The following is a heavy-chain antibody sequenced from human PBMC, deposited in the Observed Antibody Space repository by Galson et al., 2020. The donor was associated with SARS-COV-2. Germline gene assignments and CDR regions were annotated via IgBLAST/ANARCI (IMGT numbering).Heavy chain of an antibody. Sequence: GGSLRLSCAPSGFPFSDYYMSWIRQAPGKGLEWVSYISTSRSTIYHADSLKGRLPISRDNAKTSLHLQMNSLSAEHTAVYYCARAGGPPYYYYYMDVWGKGTTVTVSS. CDR3: ARAGGPPYYYYYMDV. D-gene: IGHD3-10*01. CDR2: ISTSRSTI. V-gene: IGHV3-11*01. J-gene: IGHJ6*03. CDR1: GFPFSDYY.